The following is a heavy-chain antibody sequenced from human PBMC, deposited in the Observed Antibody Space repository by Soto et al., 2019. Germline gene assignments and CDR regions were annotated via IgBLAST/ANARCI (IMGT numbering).Heavy chain of an antibody. CDR1: GGSFSGYY. J-gene: IGHJ4*02. V-gene: IGHV4-34*01. D-gene: IGHD3-16*01. Sequence: QVQLQQWGAGLLKPSETLSLTCAVYGGSFSGYYWSWIRQPPGKGLEWIGEINHSGSTNYNPSLKSRVTRSVDTSKNQFALKLSSVTASDTAVYYCARVWGPLYYFDYWGQGTLVTVSS. CDR2: INHSGST. CDR3: ARVWGPLYYFDY.